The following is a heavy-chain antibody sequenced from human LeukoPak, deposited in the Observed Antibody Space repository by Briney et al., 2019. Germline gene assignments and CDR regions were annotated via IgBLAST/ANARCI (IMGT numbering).Heavy chain of an antibody. J-gene: IGHJ3*02. CDR1: GFTFSTYW. V-gene: IGHV3-7*05. CDR3: ARDRGYSTFDI. D-gene: IGHD5-18*01. Sequence: SGGSLRLSCAASGFTFSTYWMSWVRQAPGKGLEWVANIQQEGSEINYVDSVKGRFTISRDNAKNSLYLQMNSMRAEDTAVYYCARDRGYSTFDIWGQGTVVTVSS. CDR2: IQQEGSEI.